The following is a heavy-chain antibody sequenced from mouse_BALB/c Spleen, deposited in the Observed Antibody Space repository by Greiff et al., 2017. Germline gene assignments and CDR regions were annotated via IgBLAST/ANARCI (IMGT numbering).Heavy chain of an antibody. D-gene: IGHD2-4*01. CDR3: ARGDYDGAY. Sequence: QVQLQQPGAELVMPGASVKMSCKASGYTFTDYWMHWVKQRPGQGLEWIGAIDTSDSYTSYNQKFKGKATLTVDESSSTAYMQLSSLTSEDSAVYYCARGDYDGAYWGQGTLVTVSA. V-gene: IGHV1-69*01. CDR1: GYTFTDYW. CDR2: IDTSDSYT. J-gene: IGHJ3*01.